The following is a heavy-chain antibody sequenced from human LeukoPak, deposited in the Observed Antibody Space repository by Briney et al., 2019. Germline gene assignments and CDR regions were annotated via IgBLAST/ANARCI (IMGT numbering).Heavy chain of an antibody. Sequence: PWGSLRLSCAASGFTFSSYSMNWVRQAPGKGLEWVSSISSSSSYIYYADSVKGRFTISRDNAKNSLYLQMNSLRAEDTAVYYCARDAGDYYDSSGQTNSFDYWGQGTLVTVSS. CDR1: GFTFSSYS. CDR3: ARDAGDYYDSSGQTNSFDY. D-gene: IGHD3-22*01. V-gene: IGHV3-21*01. J-gene: IGHJ4*02. CDR2: ISSSSSYI.